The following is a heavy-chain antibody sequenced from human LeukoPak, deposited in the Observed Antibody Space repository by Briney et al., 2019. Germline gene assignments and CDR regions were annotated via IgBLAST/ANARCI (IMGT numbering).Heavy chain of an antibody. V-gene: IGHV3-33*01. CDR2: IWYDGSNK. J-gene: IGHJ4*02. CDR1: GFTFSSYG. D-gene: IGHD1-14*01. CDR3: AREPTREGRTFGYFDY. Sequence: GGSLRLSCAASGFTFSSYGMHWVRQAPGKGLEWVAVIWYDGSNKYYADSVKGRFTISRDNSKNTLYLQVNSLRAEDTAVYYCAREPTREGRTFGYFDYWGQGTLVTVSS.